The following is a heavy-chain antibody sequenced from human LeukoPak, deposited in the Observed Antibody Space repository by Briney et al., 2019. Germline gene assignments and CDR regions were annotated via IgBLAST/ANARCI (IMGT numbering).Heavy chain of an antibody. Sequence: GGSLRLSCAASGFTFSSYGMHWVRQAPGEGLEWVAVISYDGSNKYYADSVKGRFTISRDNSKNTLYLQMNSLRAEDTAVYYCATKEGPKYFDWLEDPPDYWGQGTLVTVSS. CDR2: ISYDGSNK. CDR3: ATKEGPKYFDWLEDPPDY. CDR1: GFTFSSYG. V-gene: IGHV3-30*03. J-gene: IGHJ4*02. D-gene: IGHD3-9*01.